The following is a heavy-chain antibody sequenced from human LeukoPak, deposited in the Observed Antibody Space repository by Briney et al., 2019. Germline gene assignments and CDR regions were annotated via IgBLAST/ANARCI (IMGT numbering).Heavy chain of an antibody. Sequence: GGSLRLSCAASGFTFSSYSMNWVRQAPGKGLEWVSSISSSSSYIYYADSVKGRFTISRDNAKNSLYLQMNSLRAEDTAVYYSARAVGTYYYDSSGSRLMGYWGQGTLVTVSS. CDR3: ARAVGTYYYDSSGSRLMGY. V-gene: IGHV3-21*01. D-gene: IGHD3-22*01. J-gene: IGHJ4*02. CDR2: ISSSSSYI. CDR1: GFTFSSYS.